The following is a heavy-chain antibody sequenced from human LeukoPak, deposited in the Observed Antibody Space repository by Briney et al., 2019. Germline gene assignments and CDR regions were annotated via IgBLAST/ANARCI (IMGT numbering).Heavy chain of an antibody. CDR2: INHSGST. J-gene: IGHJ4*02. Sequence: SETLSLTRAVYGGSFSGYYWSWIRQPPGKGLEWIGEINHSGSTNYNPSLKSRVTISVDTSKNQFSLKLSSVTAADTAVYYCAKSSYSIFDYWCQGTLVTVSS. D-gene: IGHD5-18*01. V-gene: IGHV4-34*01. CDR1: GGSFSGYY. CDR3: AKSSYSIFDY.